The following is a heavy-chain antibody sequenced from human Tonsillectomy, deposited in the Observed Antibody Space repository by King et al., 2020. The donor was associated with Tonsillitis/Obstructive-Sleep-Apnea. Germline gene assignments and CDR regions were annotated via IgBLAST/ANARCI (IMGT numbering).Heavy chain of an antibody. D-gene: IGHD3-10*01. CDR1: GFSLSTSGMC. CDR3: ARTSYYLYYFDY. Sequence: TLKESGPALVKPTQTLTLTCTFSGFSLSTSGMCVSWIRQPPGKTLEWLARIDWDDDKYYSTSLKTRLTISKDTSKNQVVLTMTNMDPVDTATYYCARTSYYLYYFDYWGQGTLVTVSS. CDR2: IDWDDDK. V-gene: IGHV2-70*11. J-gene: IGHJ4*02.